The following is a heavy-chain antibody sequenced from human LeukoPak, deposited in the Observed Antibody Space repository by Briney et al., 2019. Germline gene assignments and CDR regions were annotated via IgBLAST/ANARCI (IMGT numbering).Heavy chain of an antibody. CDR3: AREGTVRWFDP. Sequence: SVTLSLTCIVSGGSISSYYWGWIRQAPGKGREWIVSIYHSGITFYHPSLKSRVTISVDTSKNHFSLNLNSVTAADTAVYYCAREGTVRWFDPWGQGTLVTVSS. V-gene: IGHV4-38-2*02. D-gene: IGHD1-14*01. J-gene: IGHJ5*02. CDR1: GGSISSYY. CDR2: IYHSGIT.